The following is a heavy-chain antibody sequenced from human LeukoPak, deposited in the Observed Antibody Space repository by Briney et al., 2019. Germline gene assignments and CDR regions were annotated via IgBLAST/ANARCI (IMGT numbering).Heavy chain of an antibody. CDR3: ARDCSTSCPRAWNY. V-gene: IGHV1-2*02. D-gene: IGHD2-2*01. Sequence: ASVKVSCKASGYTFTGYYMHWVRQAPGQGLEWMGWINPNSGGTNYAQKFQGRVTMTRDTSISTAYMELSRLRSDDTAVYYCARDCSTSCPRAWNYWGQGTLVTVSS. J-gene: IGHJ4*02. CDR1: GYTFTGYY. CDR2: INPNSGGT.